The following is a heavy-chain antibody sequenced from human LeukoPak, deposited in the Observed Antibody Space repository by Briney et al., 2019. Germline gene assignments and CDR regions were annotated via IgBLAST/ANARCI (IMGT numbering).Heavy chain of an antibody. CDR3: AKGAHSSGWFCWFDP. V-gene: IGHV3-48*03. Sequence: GGSLRLSCAASGLTFSSYELNWVRQSPGKGLEWISYISSSGSTLYYADSVKGRFTISRDDAKNSLYLQMNSLRAEDTAVYYCAKGAHSSGWFCWFDPWGQGTLVTVSS. J-gene: IGHJ5*02. CDR1: GLTFSSYE. CDR2: ISSSGSTL. D-gene: IGHD6-19*01.